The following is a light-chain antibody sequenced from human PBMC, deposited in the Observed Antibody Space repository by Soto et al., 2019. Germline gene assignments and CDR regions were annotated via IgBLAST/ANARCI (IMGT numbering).Light chain of an antibody. CDR1: QSVSSN. CDR3: QQYNNWPKT. CDR2: GAS. V-gene: IGKV3-15*01. J-gene: IGKJ4*01. Sequence: EIVMTQSPATLSVSPGERATLSCRASQSVSSNLAWYQQKPGQVPRLLIYGASTRATGIPARFSGSGSGTEFTLTISSLQSEDFAVYYCQQYNNWPKTFGGGTKVEIK.